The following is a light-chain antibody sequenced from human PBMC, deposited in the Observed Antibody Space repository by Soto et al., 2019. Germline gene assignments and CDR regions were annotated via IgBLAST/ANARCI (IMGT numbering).Light chain of an antibody. CDR2: GAS. J-gene: IGKJ3*01. CDR3: QQYGSSPT. Sequence: ELVFTRSPTPLSLSPGKRATLSCMASQSVSSSYLSWYQQKPGHAPRLLIYGASSRATGIPDRFSGSGSGTDFTLTISRMQPEDFAVYYCQQYGSSPTFGPGTKVDIK. CDR1: QSVSSSY. V-gene: IGKV3-20*01.